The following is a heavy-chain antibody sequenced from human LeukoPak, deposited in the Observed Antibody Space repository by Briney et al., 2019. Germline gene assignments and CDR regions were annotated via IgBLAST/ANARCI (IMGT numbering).Heavy chain of an antibody. D-gene: IGHD6-6*01. J-gene: IGHJ4*02. Sequence: GGSLRLSCAASGFTFSDYNMRWIRQAPGKGLEWVSSISSSSSYIYYADSVKGRFTISRDNAKNSLYLQMNSLRAEDTAVYYCARGAHIAARPMDYWGQGTLVTVSS. CDR3: ARGAHIAARPMDY. V-gene: IGHV3-21*01. CDR1: GFTFSDYN. CDR2: ISSSSSYI.